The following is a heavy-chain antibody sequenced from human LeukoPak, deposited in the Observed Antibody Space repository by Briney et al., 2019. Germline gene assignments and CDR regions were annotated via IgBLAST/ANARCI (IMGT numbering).Heavy chain of an antibody. J-gene: IGHJ4*02. D-gene: IGHD6-19*01. CDR3: AREDSGGWRYFDS. V-gene: IGHV5-51*01. Sequence: GESLKISCKGSGYSFTSYWIAWVRQMPGKGLEWMGSIYPGDSDTRYSPSFQGQVTISADKSISTAYLQWSSLKASDTATYYCAREDSGGWRYFDSWGQGTLVTVFS. CDR1: GYSFTSYW. CDR2: IYPGDSDT.